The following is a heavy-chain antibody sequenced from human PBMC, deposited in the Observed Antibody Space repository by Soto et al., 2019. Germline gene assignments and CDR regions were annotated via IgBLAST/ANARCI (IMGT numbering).Heavy chain of an antibody. D-gene: IGHD4-17*01. CDR1: GFTFSSYG. J-gene: IGHJ2*01. Sequence: QVQLVESGGGVVQPGRSLRLSCATSGFTFSSYGMHWVRQGPGKGLEWVAVIWDDGTNKYYADSVNGRFTISRDDSKNTLYLQMNSLRAEDTAVYYCARGPRTTVTTWGDWYFDLLGRGTLVTVSS. CDR3: ARGPRTTVTTWGDWYFDL. V-gene: IGHV3-33*01. CDR2: IWDDGTNK.